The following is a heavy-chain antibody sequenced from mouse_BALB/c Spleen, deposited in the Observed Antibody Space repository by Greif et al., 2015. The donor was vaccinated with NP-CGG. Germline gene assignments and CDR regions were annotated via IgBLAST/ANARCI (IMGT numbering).Heavy chain of an antibody. CDR2: INPSTGYT. Sequence: VQLQQSGAELAKPGASVKISCKASGYTFTSYWMHWVKQRPGQGLEWIGYINPSTGYTEYNQKFKDKATLTADKSSSTAYMQLSSLTSEDSAVYYCARCLHCCGYYAMDYWGQGTSVTVSS. D-gene: IGHD1-2*01. CDR3: ARCLHCCGYYAMDY. V-gene: IGHV1-7*01. J-gene: IGHJ4*01. CDR1: GYTFTSYW.